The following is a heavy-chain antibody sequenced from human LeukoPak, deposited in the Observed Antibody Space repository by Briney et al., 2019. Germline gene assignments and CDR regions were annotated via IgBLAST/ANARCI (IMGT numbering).Heavy chain of an antibody. V-gene: IGHV4-39*01. J-gene: IGHJ3*01. CDR3: ARKKRADPGFDV. CDR1: GGSISSSSYY. CDR2: IYYSGST. Sequence: SGTLSLTCTVSGGSISSSSYYWGWIRQPPGKGLEWIGSIYYSGSTYYNPSLKSRVTISVDTSKNQFSLKLSSVTAADTAVYYCARKKRADPGFDVWGQGTMVTVSS.